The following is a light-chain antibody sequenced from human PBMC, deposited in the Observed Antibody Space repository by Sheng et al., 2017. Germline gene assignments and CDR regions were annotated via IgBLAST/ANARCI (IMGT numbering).Light chain of an antibody. CDR3: QQYGSSPQT. CDR2: GAS. CDR1: QSISDF. J-gene: IGKJ1*01. V-gene: IGKV3-20*01. Sequence: EIVLTQSPATLSLSPGERATLSCRASQSISDFLAWYHQKPGQAPRLLIYGASSRATGIPDRFSGSGSGTDFTLTISRLEPEDVGVYYCQQYGSSPQTFGQGTKVEIK.